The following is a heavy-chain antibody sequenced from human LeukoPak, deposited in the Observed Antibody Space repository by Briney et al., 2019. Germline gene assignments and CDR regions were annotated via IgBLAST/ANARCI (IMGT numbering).Heavy chain of an antibody. Sequence: SETLSLTCAVYGGSFSGYYWSWIRQPPGKGLEWIGEINHSGSTNYNPSLKSRVTISMDKSKKQFSLKLISATAADTAIYYCARVGGMTTINNDAFDIWGQGTMVTVSS. CDR1: GGSFSGYY. D-gene: IGHD5-24*01. CDR3: ARVGGMTTINNDAFDI. CDR2: INHSGST. J-gene: IGHJ3*02. V-gene: IGHV4-34*01.